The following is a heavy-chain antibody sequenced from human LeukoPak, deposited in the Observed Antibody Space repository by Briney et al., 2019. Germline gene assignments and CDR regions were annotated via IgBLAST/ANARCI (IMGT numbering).Heavy chain of an antibody. V-gene: IGHV3-21*01. CDR1: GFTFSRYS. CDR2: ISTSSSYI. J-gene: IGHJ6*03. D-gene: IGHD2-2*02. CDR3: ARDGSIPWGYYMDV. Sequence: PGGSLRLSCAVSGFTFSRYSMNWVRQAPGTGLEWVSFISTSSSYIYYADSVKGRFTISRDNAKNSLYLQMNSLRAEDTAVYYCARDGSIPWGYYMDVWGKGTTVTISS.